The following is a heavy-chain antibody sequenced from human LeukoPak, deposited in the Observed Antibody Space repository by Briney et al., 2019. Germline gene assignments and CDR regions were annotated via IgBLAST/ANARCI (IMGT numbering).Heavy chain of an antibody. J-gene: IGHJ2*01. Sequence: PGGSLRLSCAASGFTFSSYAMTWVRQAPGKGLEWVVAISGSAGSTYYTDSVKGRFTISRDNSKNTLYLQMNSLRAEDTAVYYFARVVGTAGTAWYFDLWGRGTLLTASS. CDR3: ARVVGTAGTAWYFDL. CDR1: GFTFSSYA. CDR2: ISGSAGST. D-gene: IGHD6-19*01. V-gene: IGHV3-23*01.